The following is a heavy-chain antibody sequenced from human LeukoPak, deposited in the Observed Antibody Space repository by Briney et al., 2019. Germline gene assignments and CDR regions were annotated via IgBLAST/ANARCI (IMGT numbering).Heavy chain of an antibody. V-gene: IGHV4-39*01. CDR3: ARPSTYYYDSSGYFV. CDR2: IYYSGST. CDR1: GGSISGSSYY. D-gene: IGHD3-22*01. J-gene: IGHJ4*02. Sequence: PSETLSLTCTVSGGSISGSSYYWGWIRQPPGKGLEWIGSIYYSGSTYYNPSLKSRVTISVDTSKNQFSLKLSSVTAADTAVYYCARPSTYYYDSSGYFVWGQGTLVTVSS.